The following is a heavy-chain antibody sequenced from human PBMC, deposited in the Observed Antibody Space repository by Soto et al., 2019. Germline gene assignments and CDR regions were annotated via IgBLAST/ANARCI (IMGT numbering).Heavy chain of an antibody. CDR1: RFTFSTYE. D-gene: IGHD2-2*01. V-gene: IGHV3-48*03. CDR3: VRYCSTTLCNGVATRTFDY. Sequence: GGSLRLSCSASRFTFSTYEMNWVRQAPGKGLEWVSYISTSGSTVYYADSVKGRFTISRDNTRNSLYLQMNSLRDEDTALYYCVRYCSTTLCNGVATRTFDYWGQGTLVTVS. CDR2: ISTSGSTV. J-gene: IGHJ4*02.